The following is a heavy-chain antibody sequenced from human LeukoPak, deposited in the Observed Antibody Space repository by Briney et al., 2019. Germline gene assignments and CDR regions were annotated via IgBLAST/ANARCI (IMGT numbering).Heavy chain of an antibody. CDR1: GFTFSSYG. J-gene: IGHJ6*02. CDR3: AKVPSYTVFSYYGMHV. Sequence: GGSLRLSCAASGFTFSSYGMHWVRQAPGKGLEWVSGISASGGSTYYADSVKGRFTISRDNSKNTLYLQMNSLRVEDTALYYCAKVPSYTVFSYYGMHVWGQGTTVTVSS. CDR2: ISASGGST. V-gene: IGHV3-23*01. D-gene: IGHD2-2*02.